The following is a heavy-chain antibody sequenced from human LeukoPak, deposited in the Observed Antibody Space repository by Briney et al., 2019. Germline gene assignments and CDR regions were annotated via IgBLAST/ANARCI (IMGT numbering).Heavy chain of an antibody. Sequence: ASVKVSCKASGYTFTNYDINWVRQAPGQGLEWMGWMNPNSGNTGYGQKFQGRVTITRNTSISTAYMELSSLRSEDTAVYYCARAFSSSWYGYYYYMDVWGKGTTVTVSS. D-gene: IGHD6-13*01. CDR3: ARAFSSSWYGYYYYMDV. J-gene: IGHJ6*03. CDR1: GYTFTNYD. V-gene: IGHV1-8*03. CDR2: MNPNSGNT.